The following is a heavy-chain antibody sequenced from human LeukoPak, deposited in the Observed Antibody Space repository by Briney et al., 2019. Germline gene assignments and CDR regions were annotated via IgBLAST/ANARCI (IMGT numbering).Heavy chain of an antibody. V-gene: IGHV4-39*07. CDR3: AIAVAGAHFDY. CDR1: GGSISSSSYY. CDR2: IYYSGST. J-gene: IGHJ4*02. Sequence: KPSETLSLTCTVSGGSISSSSYYWGWIRQPPGKGLEWIGSIYYSGSTYYNPSLKSRVTISVDTSKNQFSLKLSSVTAADTAVYYCAIAVAGAHFDYWGQGTLVTVSS. D-gene: IGHD6-19*01.